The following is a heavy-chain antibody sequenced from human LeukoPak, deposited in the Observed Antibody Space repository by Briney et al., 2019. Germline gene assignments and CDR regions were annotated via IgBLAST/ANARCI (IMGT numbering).Heavy chain of an antibody. CDR1: GYSFTSYW. J-gene: IGHJ3*02. Sequence: GESMKISCKGSGYSFTSYWIGWVRQMPGKGLEWMGIIYPGDSDTRYSPSFQGQVTISADKSISTAYLQWSSLKASDTAMYYCARHMGGDTAAAGPEDAFDIWGQGTMVTVSS. V-gene: IGHV5-51*01. CDR2: IYPGDSDT. D-gene: IGHD6-13*01. CDR3: ARHMGGDTAAAGPEDAFDI.